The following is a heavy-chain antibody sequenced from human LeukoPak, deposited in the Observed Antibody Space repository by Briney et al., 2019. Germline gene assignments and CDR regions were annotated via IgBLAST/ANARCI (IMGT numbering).Heavy chain of an antibody. CDR2: IRYDGSNK. D-gene: IGHD2-2*01. J-gene: IGHJ3*02. V-gene: IGHV3-30*02. CDR3: AKDPAHCSSTSCLPGAFDI. Sequence: PGGSLRLSCAASGFTFSSYGMHWVRQAPGKGLEWVAFIRYDGSNKYYADSVKGRFTISRDNSKNTLYLQMNSLRAEDTAVYYCAKDPAHCSSTSCLPGAFDIWGQGTMVTVSS. CDR1: GFTFSSYG.